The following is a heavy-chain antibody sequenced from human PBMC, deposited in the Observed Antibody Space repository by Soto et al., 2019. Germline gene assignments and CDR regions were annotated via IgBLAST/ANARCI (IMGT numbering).Heavy chain of an antibody. Sequence: PGGSLRLSCAASGFTFSSYGMHWVRQAPGKGLEWVAVISYDGSNKYHADSVKGRFTISRDNSKNTLYLQMNSLRAEDTAVYYCAKGSTVVTTLVYFDYWGQGTLVTSPQ. D-gene: IGHD4-17*01. J-gene: IGHJ4*02. CDR3: AKGSTVVTTLVYFDY. V-gene: IGHV3-30*18. CDR2: ISYDGSNK. CDR1: GFTFSSYG.